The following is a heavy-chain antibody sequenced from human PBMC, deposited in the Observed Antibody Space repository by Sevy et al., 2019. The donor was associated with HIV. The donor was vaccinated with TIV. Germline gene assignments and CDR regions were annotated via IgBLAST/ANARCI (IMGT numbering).Heavy chain of an antibody. CDR1: GGSIGSFY. CDR2: IFHSGST. V-gene: IGHV4-59*01. D-gene: IGHD6-13*01. J-gene: IGHJ4*02. Sequence: SETLSLTCTVSGGSIGSFYWSWIRQTPGEGLQWIGYIFHSGSTNYNPSLKSRVTISIDTSKNQFSLKLNSVTAADTAVYYCARGYSRSWYYFDYWGQGTLVTVSS. CDR3: ARGYSRSWYYFDY.